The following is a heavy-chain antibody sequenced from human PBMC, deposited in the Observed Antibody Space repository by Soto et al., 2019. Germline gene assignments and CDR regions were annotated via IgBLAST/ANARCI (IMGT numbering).Heavy chain of an antibody. CDR1: GYTFTSYA. D-gene: IGHD3-3*01. CDR2: INAGNGNT. Sequence: QVQLVQSGAEVKKPGASVKVSCKASGYTFTSYAMHWVRQAPGQRLEWMGWINAGNGNTKYSQKFQGRVTITRETSASTAYMELSSLRSEDTAVYYCARREYYDFWSCFDYWGQGTLVTVSS. CDR3: ARREYYDFWSCFDY. V-gene: IGHV1-3*01. J-gene: IGHJ4*02.